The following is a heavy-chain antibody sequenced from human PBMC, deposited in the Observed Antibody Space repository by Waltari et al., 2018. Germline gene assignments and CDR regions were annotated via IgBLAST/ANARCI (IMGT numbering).Heavy chain of an antibody. CDR2: IKQDGSEK. D-gene: IGHD6-13*01. CDR1: GFTFSSYS. Sequence: EILVVESGGGLVQHGGSLRLSCAASGFTFSSYSMTWVRQAPGKGLGWVANIKQDGSEKYDVDSVKGRFTISRDNAKNSLYLQRNSLRAEDTAVYYCARDSSSSWFDYWGQGTLVTVSS. J-gene: IGHJ4*02. V-gene: IGHV3-7*01. CDR3: ARDSSSSWFDY.